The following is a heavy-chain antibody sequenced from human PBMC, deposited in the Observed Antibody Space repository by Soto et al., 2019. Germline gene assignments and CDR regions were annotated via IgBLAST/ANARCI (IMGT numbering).Heavy chain of an antibody. V-gene: IGHV3-33*01. J-gene: IGHJ6*02. D-gene: IGHD5-18*01. CDR2: LWYDGSNK. CDR1: GFTFSSYG. CDR3: ARAAVETAMVVYYYPMTA. Sequence: QVQLVESGGGVVQPGKSLRLSCAASGFTFSSYGMHWVRQAPGKGLEWVAVLWYDGSNKYYADSVKGRFAIYRDNSKNTLYLPMNRLRAEDTAVYYCARAAVETAMVVYYYPMTAWGQGTTVTV.